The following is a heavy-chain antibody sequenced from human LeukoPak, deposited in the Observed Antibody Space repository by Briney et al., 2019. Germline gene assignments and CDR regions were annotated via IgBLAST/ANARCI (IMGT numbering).Heavy chain of an antibody. CDR1: GGSFSGYY. J-gene: IGHJ4*02. V-gene: IGHV4-34*01. CDR3: ARVLEQLGNYYGSGRPRFDY. D-gene: IGHD3-10*01. CDR2: INHSGST. Sequence: SETLSLTCAVYGGSFSGYYWSWIRQPPGKGLEWIGEINHSGSTNYNPSLKSRVTISVDTSKNQFSLKLSSVTAADTAVYYCARVLEQLGNYYGSGRPRFDYWGQGTLVTVSS.